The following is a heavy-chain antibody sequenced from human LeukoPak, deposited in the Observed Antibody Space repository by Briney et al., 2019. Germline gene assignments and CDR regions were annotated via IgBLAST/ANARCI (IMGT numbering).Heavy chain of an antibody. CDR2: MNPNSGNT. J-gene: IGHJ6*03. Sequence: ASVKVSCKASGYTFTSYDINWVRQATGQGLEWMGWMNPNSGNTGYAQKFQGRVTMTRNTSISTAYMELRSLRSDDTAVYYCARLLQGWELNYYYSYMDVWGKGTTVTVSS. CDR1: GYTFTSYD. CDR3: ARLLQGWELNYYYSYMDV. D-gene: IGHD4-23*01. V-gene: IGHV1-8*01.